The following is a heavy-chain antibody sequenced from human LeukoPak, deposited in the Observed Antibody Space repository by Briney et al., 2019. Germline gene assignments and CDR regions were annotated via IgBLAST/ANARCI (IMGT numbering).Heavy chain of an antibody. CDR1: GGSISSGSYY. V-gene: IGHV4-61*02. CDR2: IYTSGST. J-gene: IGHJ4*02. Sequence: SETLSLTCTVSGGSISSGSYYWSWIRQPAGKGLEWIGRIYTSGSTNYNPSLKSRVTISVDTSKDQFSLKLSSVTAADTAVYYCARDPIPDYSRQPFDYWGQGTLVTVSS. D-gene: IGHD4-11*01. CDR3: ARDPIPDYSRQPFDY.